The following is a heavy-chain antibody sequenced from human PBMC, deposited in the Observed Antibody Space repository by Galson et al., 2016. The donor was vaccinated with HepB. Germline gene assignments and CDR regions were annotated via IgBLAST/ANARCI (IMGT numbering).Heavy chain of an antibody. J-gene: IGHJ5*02. Sequence: SVKVSCKASGYTFTGYGIRWLRQVPGQGLEWIGWISSYNGNTYYAQKLRGRVTMSTDTTKSTAYLQMRSLRSDDTADDTAVNDGAGDCNAGNGCVATWGQGTVVTVSS. CDR1: GYTFTGYG. CDR2: ISSYNGNT. D-gene: IGHD4-23*01. CDR3: VNDGAGDCNAGNGCVAT. V-gene: IGHV1-18*02.